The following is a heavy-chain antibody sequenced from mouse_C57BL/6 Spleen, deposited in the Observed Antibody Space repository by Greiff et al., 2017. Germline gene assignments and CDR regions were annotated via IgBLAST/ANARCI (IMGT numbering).Heavy chain of an antibody. J-gene: IGHJ2*01. CDR2: IDPETGCT. CDR1: GYTFTDYE. D-gene: IGHD1-1*01. Sequence: QVQLQQSGAELVRPGASVTLSCKASGYTFTDYEMHWVKQTPVHGLEWIGAIDPETGCTAYTQKFKGKAILTADKSYSTAYMELRSLTSEESAVYYCTKTTVDYFDYWGQGTTLTVSS. V-gene: IGHV1-15*01. CDR3: TKTTVDYFDY.